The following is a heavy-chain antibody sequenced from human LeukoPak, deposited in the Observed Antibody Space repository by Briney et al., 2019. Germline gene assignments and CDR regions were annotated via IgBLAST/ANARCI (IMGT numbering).Heavy chain of an antibody. D-gene: IGHD2-2*01. CDR1: GYTFTSYG. CDR2: ISAYNGNT. CDR3: ARGPFGPWEDIVVVLAAIWSDY. V-gene: IGHV1-18*01. J-gene: IGHJ4*02. Sequence: GASVKVSCKASGYTFTSYGISWVRQAPGQGLEWMGWISAYNGNTNYAQKLQGRVTMTTDTSTSTAYMELRSLRSDDTAVYYCARGPFGPWEDIVVVLAAIWSDYWGQGTLVTVSS.